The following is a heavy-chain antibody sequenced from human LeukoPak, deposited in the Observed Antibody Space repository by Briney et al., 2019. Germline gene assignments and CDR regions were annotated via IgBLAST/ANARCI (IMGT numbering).Heavy chain of an antibody. J-gene: IGHJ6*02. V-gene: IGHV4-34*01. CDR2: INHSGST. CDR1: GGSFSGYY. D-gene: IGHD3-3*01. Sequence: PSETLSLTCAVYGGSFSGYYWSWIRQPPGKGLEWIGEINHSGSTNYNPSLKSRVTISVDTSKNQFSLKLSSVTAADTAVYYCATMAERFGYYYGMDVWGQGTTVTVSS. CDR3: ATMAERFGYYYGMDV.